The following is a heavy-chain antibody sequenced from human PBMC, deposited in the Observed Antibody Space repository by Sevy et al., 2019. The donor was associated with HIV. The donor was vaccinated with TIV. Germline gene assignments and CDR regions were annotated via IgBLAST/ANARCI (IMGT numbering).Heavy chain of an antibody. D-gene: IGHD3-10*01. CDR3: ARAGVTMVRGVIITEYYFDY. Sequence: ASVKFSCKASGYTFTGYYMHWVRQAPGQGLEWMGWINPNSGGTNYAQKFQGRVTMTRDTSISTAYMELSRLRSDDTAVYYCARAGVTMVRGVIITEYYFDYWGQGTLVTVSS. V-gene: IGHV1-2*02. J-gene: IGHJ4*02. CDR1: GYTFTGYY. CDR2: INPNSGGT.